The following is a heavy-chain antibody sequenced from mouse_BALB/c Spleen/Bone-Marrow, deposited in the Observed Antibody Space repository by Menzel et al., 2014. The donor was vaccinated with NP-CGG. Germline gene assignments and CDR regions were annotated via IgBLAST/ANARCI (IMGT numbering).Heavy chain of an antibody. V-gene: IGHV1-87*01. CDR2: IYPGDGDT. CDR1: GYTLXSYW. CDR3: ARTTMITTGGYYAMDY. D-gene: IGHD2-4*01. Sequence: QVQLQQSGAELARPGASVKLSCKAPGYTLXSYWMQWVKQRPGQGLEWIGAIYPGDGDTRYTQKFKGKATLTADKSSSTAYMQLSSLASEDSAVYYCARTTMITTGGYYAMDYWGQGTSVTVSS. J-gene: IGHJ4*01.